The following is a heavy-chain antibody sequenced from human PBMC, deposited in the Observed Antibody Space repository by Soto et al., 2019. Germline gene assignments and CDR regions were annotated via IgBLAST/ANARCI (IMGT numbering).Heavy chain of an antibody. CDR3: TTDHVNGDYVSGFYGMDV. J-gene: IGHJ6*02. D-gene: IGHD4-17*01. V-gene: IGHV3-15*07. Sequence: GGSLRLSCAASGFTFSNAWMNWVRQAPGKGLEWVGRIKSKTDGGTTDYAAPVKGRFTISRDDSKNTLYLQMNSLKTEDTAVYYCTTDHVNGDYVSGFYGMDVWGQGTTVTVSS. CDR2: IKSKTDGGTT. CDR1: GFTFSNAW.